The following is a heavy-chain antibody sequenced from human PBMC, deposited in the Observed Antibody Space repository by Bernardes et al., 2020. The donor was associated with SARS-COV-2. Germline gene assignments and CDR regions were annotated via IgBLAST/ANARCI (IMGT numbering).Heavy chain of an antibody. V-gene: IGHV5-51*01. D-gene: IGHD3-3*01. Sequence: SLKISCKGSGYSFTSYWIGWVRQMPGKGLEWMGIIFPGDSDTRYSPSFQGQVTISADNSKNTLYLQMNSLRAEDTAVYYCAKREYYDFWSGPIDYWGQGSLVTVSS. CDR3: AKREYYDFWSGPIDY. CDR1: GYSFTSYW. CDR2: IFPGDSDT. J-gene: IGHJ4*02.